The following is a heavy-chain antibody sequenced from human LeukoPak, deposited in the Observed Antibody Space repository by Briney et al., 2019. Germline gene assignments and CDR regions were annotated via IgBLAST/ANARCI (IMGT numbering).Heavy chain of an antibody. CDR1: GFTFSSYW. Sequence: GGSLRLSCAASGFTFSSYWMSWVRQAPGKGLEYVANIKEDGSEKYYAGSVKGRFTISRDNAKNSLYVQLNSLRGDDTAVYYCAREPGGIAAAGTSPEDYWGQGTLVTVSS. J-gene: IGHJ4*02. D-gene: IGHD6-13*01. CDR2: IKEDGSEK. V-gene: IGHV3-7*01. CDR3: AREPGGIAAAGTSPEDY.